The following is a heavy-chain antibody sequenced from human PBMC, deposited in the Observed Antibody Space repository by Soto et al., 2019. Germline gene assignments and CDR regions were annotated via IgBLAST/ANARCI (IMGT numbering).Heavy chain of an antibody. Sequence: SETLSLTCTVSGDSISSYYWSWIRQPPGKGLEWIGYIYNSGSTNYNPSLKSRVTISVDTSKSQFSLKMSSVTAADTAVYYCARNYNVFWYFASWGQGTLVTVSS. CDR2: IYNSGST. CDR1: GDSISSYY. J-gene: IGHJ4*02. V-gene: IGHV4-59*01. D-gene: IGHD1-1*01. CDR3: ARNYNVFWYFAS.